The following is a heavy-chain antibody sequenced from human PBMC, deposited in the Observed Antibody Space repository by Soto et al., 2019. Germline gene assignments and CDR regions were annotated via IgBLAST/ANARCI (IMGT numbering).Heavy chain of an antibody. J-gene: IGHJ5*02. Sequence: GGSLRLSCAASGFTLSSYAMYWVRQAPGKGLEWVAHIAYDGSNKYYADSVKGRFTISRDNSKNTLSLQMNSLRVEDTAVYYCVRDGFRQLEGRPYNWLDPWGQGTLVTVSS. V-gene: IGHV3-30-3*01. CDR2: IAYDGSNK. D-gene: IGHD6-13*01. CDR3: VRDGFRQLEGRPYNWLDP. CDR1: GFTLSSYA.